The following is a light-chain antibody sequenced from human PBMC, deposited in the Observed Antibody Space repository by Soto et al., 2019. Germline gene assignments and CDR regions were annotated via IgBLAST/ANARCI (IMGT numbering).Light chain of an antibody. Sequence: DIHLTQSPSSLSASLGDRVTIACRASQSISSSLDWYQQTPGKAPQLLIYAASSLHSGVPSRLSASGSGTDFTLTIRSLEPEDFATYYCQQCFTTPLTFGPGTKVDIK. CDR2: AAS. V-gene: IGKV1-39*01. CDR3: QQCFTTPLT. J-gene: IGKJ1*01. CDR1: QSISSS.